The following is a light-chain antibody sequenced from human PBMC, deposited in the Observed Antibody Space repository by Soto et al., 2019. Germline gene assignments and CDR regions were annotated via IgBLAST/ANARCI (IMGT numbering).Light chain of an antibody. J-gene: IGLJ1*01. CDR2: DDS. V-gene: IGLV3-21*02. CDR1: NIGSKT. Sequence: SYDLTQPPALSVAPGQTARLSCGGNNIGSKTVHWYQQKPGRAPVLIIYDDSDRPSGIPERFSGSNSGNTATLTIIRVEAGDEADYYCQVWDTSSVHYVFGTGTKVTVL. CDR3: QVWDTSSVHYV.